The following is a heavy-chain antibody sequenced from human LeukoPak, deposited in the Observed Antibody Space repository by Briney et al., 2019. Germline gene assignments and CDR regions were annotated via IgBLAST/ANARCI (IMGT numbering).Heavy chain of an antibody. V-gene: IGHV3-21*01. CDR3: ARALKIGGSYPFDY. CDR2: ISSSSSYI. J-gene: IGHJ4*02. Sequence: PGGSLRLSCAASGFTFSSYSMNWVRQAPGKGLEWVSSISSSSSYIYYADSVKGRFTISRDNAKNSLYLQMNSLRAEDTAVYYCARALKIGGSYPFDYWGQGTLVTVSS. CDR1: GFTFSSYS. D-gene: IGHD1-26*01.